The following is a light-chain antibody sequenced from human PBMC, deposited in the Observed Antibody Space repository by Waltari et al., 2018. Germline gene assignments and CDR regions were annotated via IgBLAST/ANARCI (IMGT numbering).Light chain of an antibody. CDR3: SSFTSSSTWV. CDR2: DVS. CDR1: TSDVGVYNY. Sequence: QSALTQPASVSGSPGQSITISCTGTTSDVGVYNYVPWYQQHPGKAPKPMIYDVSNRPSGVSNRFSGSKSGNTASLTISGLQAEDEADYYCSSFTSSSTWVFGGGTKLTVL. J-gene: IGLJ3*02. V-gene: IGLV2-14*01.